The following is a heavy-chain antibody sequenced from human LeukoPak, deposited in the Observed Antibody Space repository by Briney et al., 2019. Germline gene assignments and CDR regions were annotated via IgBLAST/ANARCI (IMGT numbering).Heavy chain of an antibody. V-gene: IGHV3-48*03. D-gene: IGHD6-13*01. CDR2: ISSSGITI. J-gene: IGHJ4*02. CDR3: ARDFTRPFFGAGTKTAGFDY. CDR1: GFTFSSYE. Sequence: GGSLRLSCAASGFTFSSYEMNWVRQAPGKGLERVSYISSSGITIYYAESVKGRLNISRDNATNSLYLQMNSLRAEDTAVYYCARDFTRPFFGAGTKTAGFDYWGQGTLVTVSS.